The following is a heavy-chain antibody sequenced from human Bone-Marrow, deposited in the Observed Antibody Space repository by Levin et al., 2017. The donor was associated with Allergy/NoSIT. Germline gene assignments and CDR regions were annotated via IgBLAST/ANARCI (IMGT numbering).Heavy chain of an antibody. D-gene: IGHD2-2*01. Sequence: PSETLSLTCAVYGGSFSGYYWSWIRQPPGKGLEWIGEINHSGSTNYNPSLKSRVTISVDTSKNQFSLKLSSVTAADTAVYYCARGDTGDIVVVPAAMGIWWYFDRWGRGTLVTVSS. V-gene: IGHV4-34*01. CDR3: ARGDTGDIVVVPAAMGIWWYFDR. J-gene: IGHJ2*01. CDR2: INHSGST. CDR1: GGSFSGYY.